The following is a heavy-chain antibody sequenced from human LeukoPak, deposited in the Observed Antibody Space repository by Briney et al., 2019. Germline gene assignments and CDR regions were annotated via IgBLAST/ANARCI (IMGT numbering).Heavy chain of an antibody. V-gene: IGHV1-69*05. D-gene: IGHD1-26*01. Sequence: GASVKVSCKASGYTFTSYAISWVRQAPGQGLEWMGGIIPIFGTANYAQKFQGRVTITTDESTSTAYMELSSLRSEDTAVYYCARDSGGPPYFDYWGQGTLVTVSS. J-gene: IGHJ4*02. CDR2: IIPIFGTA. CDR1: GYTFTSYA. CDR3: ARDSGGPPYFDY.